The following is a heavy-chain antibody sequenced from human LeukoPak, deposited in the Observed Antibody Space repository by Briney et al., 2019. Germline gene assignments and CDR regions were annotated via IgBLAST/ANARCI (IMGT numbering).Heavy chain of an antibody. CDR2: ISYDGSNK. Sequence: PGGSLRLSCAASGFTFSSYAMHWVRQAPGKGLEWVAVISYDGSNKYYADSVKGRFTIFRDNAKNSLYLQMNSLRAEDTAVYYCAREYSSGCGFDSWGQGTLVTVSS. V-gene: IGHV3-30-3*01. CDR1: GFTFSSYA. CDR3: AREYSSGCGFDS. J-gene: IGHJ4*02. D-gene: IGHD6-19*01.